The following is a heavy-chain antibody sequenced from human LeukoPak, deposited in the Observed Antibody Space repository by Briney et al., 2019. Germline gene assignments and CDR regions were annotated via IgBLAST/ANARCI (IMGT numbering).Heavy chain of an antibody. Sequence: GGSLRLSCAASGFTFSNAWMSWVRQAPGQGLEWVGRIKSKTGGGTTDYAAPVKGRFTISRDDSKNTLYLQMNSLKTEDTAVYYCTTVRADYDSSGYEEYFQHWGQGTLVTVSS. CDR1: GFTFSNAW. D-gene: IGHD3-22*01. CDR3: TTVRADYDSSGYEEYFQH. J-gene: IGHJ1*01. V-gene: IGHV3-15*01. CDR2: IKSKTGGGTT.